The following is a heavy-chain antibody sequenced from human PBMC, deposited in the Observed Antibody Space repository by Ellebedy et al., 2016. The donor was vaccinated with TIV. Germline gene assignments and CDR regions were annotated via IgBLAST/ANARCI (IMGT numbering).Heavy chain of an antibody. CDR3: ARGLPGYCGGGSCYSLDY. CDR2: IYHSGST. V-gene: IGHV4-39*07. J-gene: IGHJ4*02. D-gene: IGHD2-15*01. CDR1: GGSISSSSYY. Sequence: SETLSLTCTVSGGSISSSSYYWGWIRQPPGKGPEWIGEIYHSGSTNYNPSLKSRVTISVDKSKNQFSLKLTSVTAADTALYYCARGLPGYCGGGSCYSLDYWGQGTLVTVSS.